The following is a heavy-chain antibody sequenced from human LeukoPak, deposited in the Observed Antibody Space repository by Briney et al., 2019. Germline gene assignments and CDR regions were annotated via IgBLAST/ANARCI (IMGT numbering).Heavy chain of an antibody. CDR3: AKDPYDISGYYYGPTGGVDY. J-gene: IGHJ4*02. CDR1: GYSISSGYY. D-gene: IGHD3-22*01. V-gene: IGHV4-38-2*02. CDR2: IYRSGST. Sequence: PSETLSLTCTVSGYSISSGYYWGWIRQPPGKGLEWIGSIYRSGSTYYNPSLKSRVTISVDTSKNQFSLKLSSVTAADTAVYYCAKDPYDISGYYYGPTGGVDYWGQGTLVTVAS.